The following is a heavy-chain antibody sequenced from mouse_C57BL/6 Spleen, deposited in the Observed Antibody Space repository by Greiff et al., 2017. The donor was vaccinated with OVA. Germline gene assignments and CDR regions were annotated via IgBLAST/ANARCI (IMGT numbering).Heavy chain of an antibody. CDR3: ARLYDYVFAY. CDR2: ISSGGSYT. V-gene: IGHV5-6*02. D-gene: IGHD2-4*01. J-gene: IGHJ2*01. CDR1: GFTFSSYG. Sequence: EVMLVESGGDLVKPGGSLKLSCAASGFTFSSYGMSWVRQTPDKRLEWVATISSGGSYTYYPDSVKGRFTISRDNAKNTLSLQMSSLKSEDTAMYYCARLYDYVFAYWGQGTTLTVSS.